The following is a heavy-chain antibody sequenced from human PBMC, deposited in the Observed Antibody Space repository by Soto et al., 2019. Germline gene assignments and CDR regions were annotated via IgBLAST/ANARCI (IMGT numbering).Heavy chain of an antibody. D-gene: IGHD3-3*01. V-gene: IGHV3-30-3*01. Sequence: QPGGSLRLSCAASGFTSSSCAMHWVRQAPGKGLEWVALISYDGSNKYYADSVKGRFTISRDNSKNTLYLQMNSLRAEDTAVYYCARDKRDLRFLEWSYYFDYWGQGTLVTVSS. CDR1: GFTSSSCA. J-gene: IGHJ4*02. CDR2: ISYDGSNK. CDR3: ARDKRDLRFLEWSYYFDY.